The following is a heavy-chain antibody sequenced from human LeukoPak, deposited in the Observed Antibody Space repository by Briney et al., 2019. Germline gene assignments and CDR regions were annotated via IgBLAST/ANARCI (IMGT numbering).Heavy chain of an antibody. Sequence: GGSLRLSCTASGFTFSSYTMSWVRQAPGKGLEWVSSISSSSSSTIYYADSVKGRFTISRDNAKNSLYLQMNSLRAEDTAVYYCATAGRGYSYGHEDYWGQGTLVTVSS. CDR2: ISSSSSSTI. D-gene: IGHD5-18*01. CDR1: GFTFSSYT. V-gene: IGHV3-48*04. J-gene: IGHJ4*02. CDR3: ATAGRGYSYGHEDY.